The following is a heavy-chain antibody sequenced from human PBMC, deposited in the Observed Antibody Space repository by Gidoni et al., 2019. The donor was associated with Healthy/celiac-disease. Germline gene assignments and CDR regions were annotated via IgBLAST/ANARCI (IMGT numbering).Heavy chain of an antibody. V-gene: IGHV1-69*01. CDR1: GGPFRSYA. CDR3: ARESYGSGSHWFDT. D-gene: IGHD3-10*01. CDR2: IIPIFGTA. Sequence: QVQLVQSGAEVKKPGSSVKVSCKASGGPFRSYAMRWVRQAPGQGLEWMRGIIPIFGTANYAQKFQGRGTITADESTSTAYMELSSLRSEDTAVYYCARESYGSGSHWFDTWGQGTLVTVSS. J-gene: IGHJ5*02.